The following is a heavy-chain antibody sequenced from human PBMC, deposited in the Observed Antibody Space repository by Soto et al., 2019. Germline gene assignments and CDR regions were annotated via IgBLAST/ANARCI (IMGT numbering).Heavy chain of an antibody. D-gene: IGHD6-13*01. Sequence: GGSLRLSCAASGFTFSSYWMSWVRQAPGKGLEWVANIKQDGSEKYYVDSVKGRFTISRDNAKNSLYLQMNSLRAEDTAVYYCARDVGYLSGYSSPLVEQPLNNWFDPWGQGTLVTVSS. CDR2: IKQDGSEK. CDR3: ARDVGYLSGYSSPLVEQPLNNWFDP. CDR1: GFTFSSYW. V-gene: IGHV3-7*05. J-gene: IGHJ5*02.